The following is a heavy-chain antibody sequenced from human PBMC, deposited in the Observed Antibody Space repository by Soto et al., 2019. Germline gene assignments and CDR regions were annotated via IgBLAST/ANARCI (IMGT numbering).Heavy chain of an antibody. Sequence: QITLKESGPTLVKPTQTLTLTCTFSGISLSTSGVGVGWIRQPPGKALEWLAIIYWNDDKHYSPSLKSRLTITKDTSKNLVVLTMTNMDPVDTATYYCAHRRVGKGHDYWGQGTLVTVSS. CDR3: AHRRVGKGHDY. CDR1: GISLSTSGVG. CDR2: IYWNDDK. D-gene: IGHD3-10*01. J-gene: IGHJ4*02. V-gene: IGHV2-5*01.